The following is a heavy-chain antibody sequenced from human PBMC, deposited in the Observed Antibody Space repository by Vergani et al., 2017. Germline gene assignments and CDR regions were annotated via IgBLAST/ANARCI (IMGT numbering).Heavy chain of an antibody. Sequence: EVQLVESGGGLVQPGRSLRLSCAASGFTFDDYAMHWVRQAPGKGLEWVSGISWNSGSIGYADSVKGRFTISRDNAKNSLYLQMNSLRAEDTALYYCAKGATVTTPYYFDYWGQGTLVTVSS. D-gene: IGHD4-17*01. J-gene: IGHJ4*02. V-gene: IGHV3-9*01. CDR2: ISWNSGSI. CDR1: GFTFDDYA. CDR3: AKGATVTTPYYFDY.